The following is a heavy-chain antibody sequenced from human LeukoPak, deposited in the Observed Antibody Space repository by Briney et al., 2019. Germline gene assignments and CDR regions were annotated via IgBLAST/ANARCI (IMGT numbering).Heavy chain of an antibody. J-gene: IGHJ4*02. D-gene: IGHD3-16*01. Sequence: SQTLSLTCTVSGGSFSTGGYYWSWIRQHPGKGLEWIGYIYYSGSTNYNPSLKSRVTISVDTSKNQFSLKLSSVTAADTAVYYCARGSKFWETGFDYWGQGTLVTVSS. CDR3: ARGSKFWETGFDY. CDR1: GGSFSTGGYY. V-gene: IGHV4-31*03. CDR2: IYYSGST.